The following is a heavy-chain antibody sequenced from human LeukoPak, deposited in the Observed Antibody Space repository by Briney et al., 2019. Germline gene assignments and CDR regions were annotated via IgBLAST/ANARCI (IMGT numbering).Heavy chain of an antibody. CDR1: IGSISSSKW. J-gene: IGHJ6*02. CDR3: ARQKWEQQGRDYYFNGLDV. V-gene: IGHV4-4*02. D-gene: IGHD1/OR15-1a*01. Sequence: PSETLSLTCSVSIGSISSSKWWSWVRQSPVKGLEWIGEIYLYGTTNYNPSFTSRVTMSVDRSRNQFSLKLTSVTAADTAVYYCARQKWEQQGRDYYFNGLDVWGPGTTVVVSS. CDR2: IYLYGTT.